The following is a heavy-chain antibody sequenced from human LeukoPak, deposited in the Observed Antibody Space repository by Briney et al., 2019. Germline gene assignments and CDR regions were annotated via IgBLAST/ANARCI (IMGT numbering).Heavy chain of an antibody. CDR3: ARVPSPGIAVSGNHY. D-gene: IGHD6-19*01. J-gene: IGHJ4*02. CDR1: GGSFSSYY. CDR2: INHSGST. V-gene: IGHV4-34*01. Sequence: SETLSLTCAVYGGSFSSYYWSWIRQPPGKGLEWIGEINHSGSTNYNPSLKSRVTISVDTSKNQFSLKLSSVTAADTAVYYCARVPSPGIAVSGNHYWGQGILVTVSS.